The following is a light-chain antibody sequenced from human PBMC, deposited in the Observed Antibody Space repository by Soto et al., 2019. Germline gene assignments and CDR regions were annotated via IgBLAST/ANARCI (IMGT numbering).Light chain of an antibody. CDR1: SSNIGAGYD. CDR2: GNS. CDR3: QSYDSSLSGSTGV. Sequence: QSVLTQPPSVSGAPGQRVTISCTGSSSNIGAGYDVHWYQQLPGTAPKLLIYGNSNRPSGVPDRFSGSKSGTPASLAITGLQAEDEADYYCQSYDSSLSGSTGVFGGGTKVTVL. V-gene: IGLV1-40*01. J-gene: IGLJ2*01.